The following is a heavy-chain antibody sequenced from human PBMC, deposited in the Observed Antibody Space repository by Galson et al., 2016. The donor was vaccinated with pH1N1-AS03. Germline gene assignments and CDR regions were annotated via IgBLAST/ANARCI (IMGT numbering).Heavy chain of an antibody. Sequence: QSGAEVKKPGESLKISCQRYGNRLTNYWIGWVRQMPGKDLEWMGIIYVSDSETKYSPSFQGRVTISADKSITTVYLQWSSLRASDTAMYYCATVRGSASWGNFEFWGQGTQVTVS. J-gene: IGHJ4*02. D-gene: IGHD2-15*01. CDR3: ATVRGSASWGNFEF. CDR2: IYVSDSET. V-gene: IGHV5-51*01. CDR1: GNRLTNYW.